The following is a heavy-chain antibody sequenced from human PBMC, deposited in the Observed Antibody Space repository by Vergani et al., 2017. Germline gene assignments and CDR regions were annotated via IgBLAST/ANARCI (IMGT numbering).Heavy chain of an antibody. CDR3: ARDGVLSYYDSSGYYFDY. CDR2: ISYDGSNK. Sequence: QVQLVESGGGVVQPGRSLRLSCAASGFTFSSYAMHWVRQAPGKGLEWVAVISYDGSNKYYADSVKGRFTISRENSKNTLYLQMNSLRAEDTAVYYCARDGVLSYYDSSGYYFDYWGQGTLVTVSS. D-gene: IGHD3-22*01. J-gene: IGHJ4*02. CDR1: GFTFSSYA. V-gene: IGHV3-30*01.